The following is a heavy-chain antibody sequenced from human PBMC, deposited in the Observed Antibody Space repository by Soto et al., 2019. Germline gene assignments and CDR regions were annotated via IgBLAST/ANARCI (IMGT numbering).Heavy chain of an antibody. D-gene: IGHD3-3*01. CDR3: ASGGFLAWLSWFDP. CDR1: GYTVSSDA. Sequence: PGGCLRLSCAASGYTVSSDAMHWVGQAPGKGREWGAVIACDCGNKYCADSVQGRCSIARDNSTNTLYLQMNNLRSEGTAVSYCASGGFLAWLSWFDPWGKVNL. V-gene: IGHV3-30-3*01. J-gene: IGHJ5*02. CDR2: IACDCGNK.